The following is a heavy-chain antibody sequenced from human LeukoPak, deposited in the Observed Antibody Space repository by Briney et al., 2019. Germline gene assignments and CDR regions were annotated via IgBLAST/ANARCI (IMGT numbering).Heavy chain of an antibody. Sequence: GGSLRLSCAASGFTFSSYAMSWVRQAPGKGLEWVSAISGSGGSTYYADSVKGRFTISRDNSKNTLYLQMNSLGAEDTAVYYCAKDQHIVVVIAIRGYYFDYWGQGTLVTVSS. CDR1: GFTFSSYA. D-gene: IGHD2-21*01. CDR3: AKDQHIVVVIAIRGYYFDY. CDR2: ISGSGGST. J-gene: IGHJ4*02. V-gene: IGHV3-23*01.